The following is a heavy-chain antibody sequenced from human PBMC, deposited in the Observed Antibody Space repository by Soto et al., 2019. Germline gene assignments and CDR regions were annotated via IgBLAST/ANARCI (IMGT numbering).Heavy chain of an antibody. CDR3: ARRSSSGWPYNWFDP. Sequence: SETLSLTCAVYGGSFSGYYWSWIRHPPGKGLEWIGEINHSGSTNYNPSLKSRVTISVDTSKNQFSLKLSSVTAADTAVYYCARRSSSGWPYNWFDPWGQGTLVTVS. V-gene: IGHV4-34*01. J-gene: IGHJ5*02. CDR1: GGSFSGYY. CDR2: INHSGST. D-gene: IGHD6-19*01.